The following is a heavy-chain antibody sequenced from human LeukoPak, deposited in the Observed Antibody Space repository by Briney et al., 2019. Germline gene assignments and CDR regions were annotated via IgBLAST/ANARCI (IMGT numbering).Heavy chain of an antibody. J-gene: IGHJ4*02. CDR3: ARGNIKFDY. CDR2: ISRSSDYI. V-gene: IGHV3-21*01. CDR1: GFTFSSYI. Sequence: GGSLRLSCAASGFTFSSYIMNWVRQAPGKGLEWVSSISRSSDYIYYVDSVKGRFTISRDNAKKSLYLQMNSLRAEDTAVYYCARGNIKFDYWGQGTLVTVSS.